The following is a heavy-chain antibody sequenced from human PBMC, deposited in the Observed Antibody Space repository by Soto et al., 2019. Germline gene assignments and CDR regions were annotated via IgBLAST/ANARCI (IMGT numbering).Heavy chain of an antibody. V-gene: IGHV1-69*06. CDR2: IIPIFGTA. CDR3: ADTGYNWFDP. D-gene: IGHD5-18*01. Sequence: GASVKFSCKASGGALSSYAISWVRQAPGQGLEWMGGIIPIFGTANYAQNFQGRVTITADKSTSTAYMELSSLRSEDTPVYYCADTGYNWFDPWGQGTLVTVSS. J-gene: IGHJ5*02. CDR1: GGALSSYA.